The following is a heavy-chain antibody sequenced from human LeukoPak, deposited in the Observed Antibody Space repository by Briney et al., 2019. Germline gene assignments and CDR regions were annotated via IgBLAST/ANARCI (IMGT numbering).Heavy chain of an antibody. D-gene: IGHD6-13*01. Sequence: PGGSLRLSCAASGFTFKTYTMHWVRQAPGMGLEWVSSISSSSSYIFYADSVKGRFTISRDNSKNTLYLQMNSLRAEDTAVYYCAKVADSSSWLRGPFDYWGQGTLVTVSS. CDR2: ISSSSSYI. V-gene: IGHV3-21*01. CDR3: AKVADSSSWLRGPFDY. J-gene: IGHJ4*02. CDR1: GFTFKTYT.